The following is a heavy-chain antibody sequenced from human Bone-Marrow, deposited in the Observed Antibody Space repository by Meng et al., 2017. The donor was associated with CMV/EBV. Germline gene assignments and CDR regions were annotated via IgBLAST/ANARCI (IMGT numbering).Heavy chain of an antibody. V-gene: IGHV4-59*01. CDR1: GGSISSYY. D-gene: IGHD6-19*01. CDR2: IYYSGS. CDR3: ARSGYSGGWYEIDP. Sequence: GSLRLSCTVSGGSISSYYWSWIRQPPGKGLEWIGNIYYSGSNYNPSLKSRVTISIDASKSKFSLKLTSVTAADTAFYYCARSGYSGGWYEIDPWGQGTLVTVSS. J-gene: IGHJ5*02.